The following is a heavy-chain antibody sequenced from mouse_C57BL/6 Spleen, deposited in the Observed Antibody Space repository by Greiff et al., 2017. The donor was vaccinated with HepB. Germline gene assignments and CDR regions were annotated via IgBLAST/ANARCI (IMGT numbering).Heavy chain of an antibody. CDR2: ISSGGDYI. Sequence: DVQLVESGEGLVKPGGSLKLSCAASGFTFSSYAMSWVRQTPEKRLEWVAYISSGGDYIYYADTVKGRFTISRDNARNTLYLQMSSLKSEDTAMYYCTRENYDYDRGYAMDYWGQGTSVTVSS. V-gene: IGHV5-9-1*02. D-gene: IGHD2-4*01. J-gene: IGHJ4*01. CDR1: GFTFSSYA. CDR3: TRENYDYDRGYAMDY.